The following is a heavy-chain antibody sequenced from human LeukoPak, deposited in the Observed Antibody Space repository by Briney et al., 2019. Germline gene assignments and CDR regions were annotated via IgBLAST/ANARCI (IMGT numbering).Heavy chain of an antibody. CDR2: IWYDGSNK. D-gene: IGHD3-3*01. J-gene: IGHJ6*03. Sequence: PGGSLRLSCAASGFTFSSYGMRWVRQAPGKGLEGVAVIWYDGSNKYYADSVKGRFTISRDNSKNTLYLQMNSLRAEDTAVYYCAKESLYYDFWSGYTAGYYMDVWGKGTTVTVSS. CDR3: AKESLYYDFWSGYTAGYYMDV. CDR1: GFTFSSYG. V-gene: IGHV3-33*06.